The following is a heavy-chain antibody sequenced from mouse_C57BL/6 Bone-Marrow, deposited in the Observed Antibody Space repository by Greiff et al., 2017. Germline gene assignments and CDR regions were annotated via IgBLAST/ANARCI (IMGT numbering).Heavy chain of an antibody. CDR1: GFTFSSYA. CDR3: ARGGYFDY. V-gene: IGHV5-4*01. J-gene: IGHJ2*01. CDR2: ISDGGSYT. Sequence: EVQGVESGEGLVKPGGSLKLSCAASGFTFSSYAMSWVRQTPEKRLEWVATISDGGSYTYYPDNVKGRFTISRDNAKNNLYLQLSHLKSEDTAMDYCARGGYFDYWGQGTTLTVSS. D-gene: IGHD1-1*02.